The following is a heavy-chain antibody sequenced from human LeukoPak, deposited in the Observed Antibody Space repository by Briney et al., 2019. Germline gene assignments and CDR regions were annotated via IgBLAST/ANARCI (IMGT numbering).Heavy chain of an antibody. D-gene: IGHD3-3*01. J-gene: IGHJ4*02. Sequence: GASVKVSCKASGYTFTGYYMHWVRQAPGQGLEWMGWMNPNSGNTGYAQKFQGRVTMTRNTSISTAYMELSSLRSEDTAVYYCARVSGSGQFWSGYRYYFDYWGQGTLVTVSS. CDR1: GYTFTGYY. CDR3: ARVSGSGQFWSGYRYYFDY. V-gene: IGHV1-8*02. CDR2: MNPNSGNT.